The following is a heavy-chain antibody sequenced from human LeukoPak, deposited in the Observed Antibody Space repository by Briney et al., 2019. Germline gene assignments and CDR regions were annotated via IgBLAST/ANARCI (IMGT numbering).Heavy chain of an antibody. Sequence: GGSLRLSCAASGFTFSSYAMHWVRQAPGKGLEWVAVISYDGSNKYYADSVKGRFTISRDNSKNTLYLQMNSLRAEDTAVYYCAKGDSSSSYLSFDYWGQGTLVTVSS. J-gene: IGHJ4*02. CDR3: AKGDSSSSYLSFDY. V-gene: IGHV3-30-3*01. D-gene: IGHD6-6*01. CDR2: ISYDGSNK. CDR1: GFTFSSYA.